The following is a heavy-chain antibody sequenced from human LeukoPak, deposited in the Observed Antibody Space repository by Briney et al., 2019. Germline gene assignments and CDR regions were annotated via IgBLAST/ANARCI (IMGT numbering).Heavy chain of an antibody. D-gene: IGHD3-10*01. CDR3: ARGPMVRGVRTSYYMDV. J-gene: IGHJ6*03. V-gene: IGHV3-23*01. CDR2: ISGSGGST. CDR1: GFTFSSYA. Sequence: GGSLRLSCAASGFTFSSYAMSWVRQAPGKGLEWVSGISGSGGSTNYADSVKGRFTISRDNSKNTLYLEMNSLRAEDTAVYYCARGPMVRGVRTSYYMDVWGKGTTVTVSS.